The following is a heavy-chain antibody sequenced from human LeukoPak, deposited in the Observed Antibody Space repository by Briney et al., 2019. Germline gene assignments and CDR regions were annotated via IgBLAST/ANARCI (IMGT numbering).Heavy chain of an antibody. CDR2: IGTAGDT. J-gene: IGHJ4*02. D-gene: IGHD5-18*01. CDR1: GFTFSSYD. Sequence: GGSLRLSCAASGFTFSSYDMHWVRQATGKGLEWVSAIGTAGDTYYPGSVKGRFTISRENAKNSLYLQMNSLRAEDTAVYYCARAPVRGYSYGYFDYWGQGTLVTVSS. CDR3: ARAPVRGYSYGYFDY. V-gene: IGHV3-13*01.